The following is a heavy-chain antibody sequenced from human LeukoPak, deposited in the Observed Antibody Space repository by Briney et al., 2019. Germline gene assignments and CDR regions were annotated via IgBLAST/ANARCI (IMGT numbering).Heavy chain of an antibody. CDR2: IYYGGSI. Sequence: SETLTLTCTVSGGSISSGGYHWSCIRQHQGKGLEWIWEIYYGGSIYYNPSSKSRVTISLDTSKNQLALKLSSVTAADTAVYYCAGEWAHVFDIWGQGTIVTVSS. D-gene: IGHD1-26*01. V-gene: IGHV4-31*03. CDR1: GGSISSGGYH. CDR3: AGEWAHVFDI. J-gene: IGHJ3*02.